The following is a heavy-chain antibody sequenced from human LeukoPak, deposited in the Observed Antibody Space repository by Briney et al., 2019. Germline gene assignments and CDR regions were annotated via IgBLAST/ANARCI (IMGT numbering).Heavy chain of an antibody. D-gene: IGHD3-22*01. CDR1: EFTFSNYG. V-gene: IGHV3-30*18. Sequence: GKSLRLSCAASEFTFSNYGMHWVRQAPGKGLEVVAGISSDGSEEYYADSVEGRFTISRDNPKNTLYLEMNSLRAEDTAVYYCAKGDSGFYFYFDYWGQGTLVTVSS. CDR2: ISSDGSEE. CDR3: AKGDSGFYFYFDY. J-gene: IGHJ4*02.